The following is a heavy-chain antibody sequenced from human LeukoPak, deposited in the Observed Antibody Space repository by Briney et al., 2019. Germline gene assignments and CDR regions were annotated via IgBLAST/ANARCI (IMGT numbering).Heavy chain of an antibody. D-gene: IGHD5-18*01. V-gene: IGHV3-23*01. Sequence: GGSLRLSCAASGFTFSSYAMSWVREAPGKGLEWVSTISGSGDSTYYADSVKGRFTISRDNSKNTLYLQMNSLRAEDTAVYYCARDRGYSCGYWGQGTLVTVSS. CDR2: ISGSGDST. CDR3: ARDRGYSCGY. CDR1: GFTFSSYA. J-gene: IGHJ4*02.